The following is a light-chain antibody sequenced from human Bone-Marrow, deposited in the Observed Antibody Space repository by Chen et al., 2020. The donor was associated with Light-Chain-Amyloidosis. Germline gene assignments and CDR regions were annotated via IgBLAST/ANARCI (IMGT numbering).Light chain of an antibody. J-gene: IGLJ2*01. CDR3: QSADSRGTDEVI. V-gene: IGLV3-25*03. CDR1: DLPTKY. Sequence: SYELTQPPSVSVSPGQTARITCSGDDLPTKYAYWYQQKPGQAPVLVIHRDTERPSGISERFAGSRSATTAPLTISGVQAEDEDDYRWQSADSRGTDEVICGGGTKLT. CDR2: RDT.